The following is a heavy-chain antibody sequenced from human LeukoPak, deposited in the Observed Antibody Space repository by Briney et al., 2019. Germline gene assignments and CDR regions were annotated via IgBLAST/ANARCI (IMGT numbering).Heavy chain of an antibody. CDR2: IYSSGST. CDR3: ARTMYYYDSSGYIFDY. Sequence: SETLSLTCTVSGGSISSYCWSWIRQPPGQGLEWIGFIYSSGSTTYNPSLKSRVAISVDTSKNQFSLRLSSVTAADTAVYYCARTMYYYDSSGYIFDYWGQGTLVTVSS. V-gene: IGHV4-4*09. D-gene: IGHD3-22*01. J-gene: IGHJ4*02. CDR1: GGSISSYC.